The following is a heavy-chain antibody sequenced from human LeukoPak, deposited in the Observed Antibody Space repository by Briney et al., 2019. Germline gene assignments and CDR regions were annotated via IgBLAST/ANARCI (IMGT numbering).Heavy chain of an antibody. D-gene: IGHD5-18*01. CDR1: GFTFSSYA. Sequence: GTLRLSCAASGFTFSSYAMGWVRQAPGKGLEWVSAITASGGNTYYADSVKGRFTISRDNSKNTLYLQVNSLRAEDTAVYYCAKGNGYSYGRYYFDYWGQGTLVTVSS. CDR3: AKGNGYSYGRYYFDY. J-gene: IGHJ4*02. V-gene: IGHV3-23*01. CDR2: ITASGGNT.